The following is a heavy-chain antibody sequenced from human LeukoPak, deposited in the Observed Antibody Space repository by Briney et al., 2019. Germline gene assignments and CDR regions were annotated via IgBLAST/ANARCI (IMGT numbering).Heavy chain of an antibody. CDR3: AKRLGRVGATTMGFDY. Sequence: GGSHRLSCAASGFTFSSYWMHWVRQAPGKGLVWVSRINSDGSSTSYADSVKGRFTISRDNAKNTLYLQMNSLRAEGTAVYYCAKRLGRVGATTMGFDYWGQGTLVTVSS. CDR2: INSDGSST. CDR1: GFTFSSYW. J-gene: IGHJ4*02. D-gene: IGHD1-26*01. V-gene: IGHV3-74*01.